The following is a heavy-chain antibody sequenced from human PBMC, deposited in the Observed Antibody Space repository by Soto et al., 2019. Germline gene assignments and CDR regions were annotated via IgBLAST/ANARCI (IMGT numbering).Heavy chain of an antibody. CDR2: ISSSSSYI. CDR3: ARDRGDVVVVAATQDYYYYGMDV. D-gene: IGHD2-15*01. CDR1: GFTFSSYS. Sequence: PGGSLRLSCAASGFTFSSYSMNWVRQAPGKGLEWVSSISSSSSYIYYADSVKGRFTISRDNAKNSLYLQMNSLRAEDTAVYYCARDRGDVVVVAATQDYYYYGMDVWGQGTTVTVSS. J-gene: IGHJ6*02. V-gene: IGHV3-21*01.